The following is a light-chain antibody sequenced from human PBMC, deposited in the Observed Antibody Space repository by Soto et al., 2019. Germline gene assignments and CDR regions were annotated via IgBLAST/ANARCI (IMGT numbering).Light chain of an antibody. CDR1: SGHSSYI. CDR2: LEGSGSY. Sequence: QPVLTQSSSASASLGSSVKLTYTLSSGHSSYIIAWHQQQPGKAPRYLMKLEGSGSYNKGSGVPDRFSGSSSGADRYLTISNLQFEDEADYYCETWDSNTHTVFGGGTKLTVL. CDR3: ETWDSNTHTV. J-gene: IGLJ3*02. V-gene: IGLV4-60*02.